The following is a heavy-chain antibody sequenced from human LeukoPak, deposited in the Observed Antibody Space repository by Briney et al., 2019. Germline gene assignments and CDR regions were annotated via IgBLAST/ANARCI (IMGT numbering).Heavy chain of an antibody. CDR3: ARYSRATLLFDY. D-gene: IGHD1-26*01. CDR1: GGSISSYY. Sequence: PSETLSLTCTVSGGSISSYYWSWIRHPPGKGLEWIGYIYYSGSTNYNPSLKSRVTISVDTSKNQFSLKLSSVTAADTAVYYCARYSRATLLFDYWGQGTLVTVSS. V-gene: IGHV4-59*01. J-gene: IGHJ4*02. CDR2: IYYSGST.